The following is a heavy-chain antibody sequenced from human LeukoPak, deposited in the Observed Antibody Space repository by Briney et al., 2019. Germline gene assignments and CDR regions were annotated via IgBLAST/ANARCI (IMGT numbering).Heavy chain of an antibody. Sequence: GGSLGLSCAASAFTFSSYWMSWVRQAPGKWLEWVANIKEDGSEINYVDSVKGRFTISKDNAKNSLYLQMNSLRVEDTAVYYCARDRGYPSFDYWGQGTLVTVSS. D-gene: IGHD3-10*01. V-gene: IGHV3-7*01. CDR3: ARDRGYPSFDY. CDR2: IKEDGSEI. J-gene: IGHJ4*02. CDR1: AFTFSSYW.